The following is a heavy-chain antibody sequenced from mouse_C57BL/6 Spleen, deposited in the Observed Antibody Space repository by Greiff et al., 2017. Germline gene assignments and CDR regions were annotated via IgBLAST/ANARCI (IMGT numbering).Heavy chain of an antibody. CDR2: IWSGGST. D-gene: IGHD2-3*01. CDR3: ARGWLLRYAMDY. CDR1: GFSLTSYG. V-gene: IGHV2-2*01. J-gene: IGHJ4*01. Sequence: VKLVESGPGLVQPSQSLSITCTVSGFSLTSYGVHWVRQSPGKGLEWLGVIWSGGSTDYNAAFISRLSISKDNSKSQVFFKMNSLQADDTAIYYCARGWLLRYAMDYWGQGTSVTVSS.